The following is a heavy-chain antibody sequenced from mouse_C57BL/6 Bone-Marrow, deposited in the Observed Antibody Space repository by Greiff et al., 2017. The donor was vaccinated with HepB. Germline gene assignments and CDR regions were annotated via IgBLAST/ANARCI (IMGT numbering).Heavy chain of an antibody. CDR1: GFTFSDYG. Sequence: EVKLVESGGGLVQPGGSLKLSCAASGFTFSDYGMAWVRQAPRKGPEWVAFISNLAYSIYYADTVTGRFTISRENAKNTLYLEISSLRSEDTAMYYCARKGDYYGSSYWYFDVWGTGTTVTVSS. CDR2: ISNLAYSI. J-gene: IGHJ1*03. V-gene: IGHV5-15*01. D-gene: IGHD1-1*01. CDR3: ARKGDYYGSSYWYFDV.